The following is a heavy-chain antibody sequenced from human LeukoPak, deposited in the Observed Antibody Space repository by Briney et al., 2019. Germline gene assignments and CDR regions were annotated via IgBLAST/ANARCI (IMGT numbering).Heavy chain of an antibody. V-gene: IGHV4-61*02. J-gene: IGHJ4*02. D-gene: IGHD3-22*01. CDR3: ASFLAGYYYDSSGFLGIGIDY. CDR1: GGSISSGSYY. CDR2: IYTSGSA. Sequence: SETLSLTCTVSGGSISSGSYYWSWIRQPAGKGLEWIGRIYTSGSANYNPSLKGRVTISVDTSKNQFSLKLSSVTAADTAVYYCASFLAGYYYDSSGFLGIGIDYWGQGTLVTVSS.